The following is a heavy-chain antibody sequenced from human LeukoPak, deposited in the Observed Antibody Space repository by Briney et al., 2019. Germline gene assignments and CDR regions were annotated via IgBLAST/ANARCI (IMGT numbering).Heavy chain of an antibody. CDR3: ARDDDTAITTSY. V-gene: IGHV3-74*01. J-gene: IGHJ4*02. CDR2: INSDGSRT. D-gene: IGHD5-18*01. CDR1: GFTFSSYS. Sequence: PGGSLRLSCAASGFTFSSYSMNWVRQAPGKGLAWVSHINSDGSRTDYADSVRGRLTISRDNAKNTLFLQMNGLRAEDTAVYYCARDDDTAITTSYWGQGTLVTVSS.